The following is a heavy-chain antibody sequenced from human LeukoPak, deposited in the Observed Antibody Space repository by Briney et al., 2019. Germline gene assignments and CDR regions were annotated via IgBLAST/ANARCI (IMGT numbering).Heavy chain of an antibody. D-gene: IGHD5-12*01. V-gene: IGHV3-7*04. J-gene: IGHJ4*02. CDR1: GFTLSHFW. CDR3: ARPYSAVFDY. Sequence: PGGSLRLSCAASGFTLSHFWMSWVRQAPGKGLEWVANMDQNGAEKFCVDSVKGRFTISRDNSKNSLYLQMNSLRDEDTAVYYCARPYSAVFDYWGQGTLVTVSS. CDR2: MDQNGAEK.